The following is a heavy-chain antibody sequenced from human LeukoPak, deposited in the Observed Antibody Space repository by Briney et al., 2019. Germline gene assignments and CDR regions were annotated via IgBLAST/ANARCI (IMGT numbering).Heavy chain of an antibody. CDR3: ARVRYGDKNPYFDY. Sequence: SETLSLTCTVSGGSISSSSYYWGWIRQPPGKGLEWIGSIYYSGSTNYNPSLKSRVTISVDTSKNQFSLKLSSVTAADTAVYYCARVRYGDKNPYFDYWGQGTLVTVSS. J-gene: IGHJ4*02. CDR1: GGSISSSSYY. CDR2: IYYSGST. D-gene: IGHD4-17*01. V-gene: IGHV4-39*07.